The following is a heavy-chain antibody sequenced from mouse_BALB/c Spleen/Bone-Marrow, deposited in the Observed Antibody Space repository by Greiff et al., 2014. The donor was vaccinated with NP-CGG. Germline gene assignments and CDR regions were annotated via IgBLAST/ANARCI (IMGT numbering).Heavy chain of an antibody. Sequence: VQLQQSGPELVKPGASVKISCKASGYSFTSYYIHWVKQRPGQGLEWIGWIFPGSGNTKCNEKFKGKATLTADTSSSTAYMQLSSLTSEDSAVYFCARHGNLRNYYAMDYWGQGTSVTVSS. V-gene: IGHV1-66*01. CDR3: ARHGNLRNYYAMDY. CDR1: GYSFTSYY. CDR2: IFPGSGNT. D-gene: IGHD2-1*01. J-gene: IGHJ4*01.